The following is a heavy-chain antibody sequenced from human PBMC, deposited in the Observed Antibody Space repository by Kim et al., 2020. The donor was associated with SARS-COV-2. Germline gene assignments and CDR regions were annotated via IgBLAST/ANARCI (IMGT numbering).Heavy chain of an antibody. CDR1: GYSFTSYW. D-gene: IGHD2-2*02. J-gene: IGHJ4*02. CDR2: IYPSDSYT. CDR3: ARPGSWVIPAAIGDGFDY. Sequence: GESLKISCKGSGYSFTSYWISWVRQMPGKGLEWMGRIYPSDSYTNYSPSFQGHVTISADKSISTAFLQWSSLKASDTAMYYCARPGSWVIPAAIGDGFDYWGQGTLVTVSS. V-gene: IGHV5-10-1*01.